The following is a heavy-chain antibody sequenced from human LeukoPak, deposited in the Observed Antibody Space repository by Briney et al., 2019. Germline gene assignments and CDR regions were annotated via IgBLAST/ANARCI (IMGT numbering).Heavy chain of an antibody. V-gene: IGHV4-59*08. CDR2: IYHSGST. Sequence: SETLSLTCTVSVVSISTYYWSWIRQPPGKGLECIGYIYHSGSTNYTPSLKSRVELSVDKSQNQFYVKLSSVTAADTAVYYCARGVTMVRGVRYNWFDPWGEGTLVTVSS. J-gene: IGHJ5*02. D-gene: IGHD3-10*01. CDR3: ARGVTMVRGVRYNWFDP. CDR1: VVSISTYY.